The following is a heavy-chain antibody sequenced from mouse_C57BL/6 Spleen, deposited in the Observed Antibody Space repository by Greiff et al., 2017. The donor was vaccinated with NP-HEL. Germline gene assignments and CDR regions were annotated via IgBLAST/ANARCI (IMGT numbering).Heavy chain of an antibody. CDR2: IHPNSGST. J-gene: IGHJ3*01. CDR1: GYTFTSYW. D-gene: IGHD2-1*01. CDR3: AREGGYGNYLAY. V-gene: IGHV1-64*01. Sequence: QVQLQQPGAELVKPGASVKLSCKASGYTFTSYWMHWVKQRPGQGLEWIGMIHPNSGSTNYNEKFKSKATLTVDKSSSTAYMQLSSLTSEDSAVYYCAREGGYGNYLAYWGQGTLVTVSA.